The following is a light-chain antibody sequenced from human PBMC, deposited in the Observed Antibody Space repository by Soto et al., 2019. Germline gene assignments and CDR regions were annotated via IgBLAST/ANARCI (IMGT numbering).Light chain of an antibody. CDR3: CSYAGSSTLV. Sequence: QSVLTQPASVSGSPGQSITISCTGTSSDVGSYNLVSWYQQHPGKAPKLMIYDVSKRPSGVSNRFSGSKSGNTASLTISGLQAEDEADYYCCSYAGSSTLVFGAGNKVTV. J-gene: IGLJ1*01. CDR1: SSDVGSYNL. V-gene: IGLV2-23*02. CDR2: DVS.